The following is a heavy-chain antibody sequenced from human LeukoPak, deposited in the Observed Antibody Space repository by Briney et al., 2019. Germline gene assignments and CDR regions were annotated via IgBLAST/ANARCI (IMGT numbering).Heavy chain of an antibody. CDR2: IIPILGIA. J-gene: IGHJ3*02. CDR1: GGTFTSYA. V-gene: IGHV1-69*04. Sequence: ASVKVSCKASGGTFTSYAISWVRQAPGQGLEWMGRIIPILGIANYAQKFQGRVTITADKSTSTAYMELSSLRSEDTAVYYCARDEVWNAFDIWGQGTMVTVSS. D-gene: IGHD1-1*01. CDR3: ARDEVWNAFDI.